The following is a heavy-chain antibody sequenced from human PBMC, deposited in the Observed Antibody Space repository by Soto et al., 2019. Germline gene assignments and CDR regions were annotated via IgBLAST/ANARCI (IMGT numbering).Heavy chain of an antibody. CDR3: ARDQSHGAMGFDP. Sequence: GALRLSCAASGFTVSSNYMSWVRQAPGKGLEWVSVIYSGGSTYYADSVKGRFTISRHNSKNTLYLQMNSLRAEDTAVYYCARDQSHGAMGFDPWGQGTLVTVSS. V-gene: IGHV3-53*04. CDR2: IYSGGST. D-gene: IGHD3-10*01. J-gene: IGHJ5*02. CDR1: GFTVSSNY.